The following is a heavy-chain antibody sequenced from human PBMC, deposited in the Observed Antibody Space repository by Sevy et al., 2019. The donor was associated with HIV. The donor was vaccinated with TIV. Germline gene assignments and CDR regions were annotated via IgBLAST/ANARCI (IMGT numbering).Heavy chain of an antibody. CDR2: IKEDGSVQ. J-gene: IGHJ4*02. CDR3: VRAIGAAGSY. Sequence: GGSLRLSCEASGFTFSRYWMSWVRQAPGKGLEWVANIKEDGSVQYYVESVKGRFTISRDNAKNSVYLQMNSLRAEDAALYYCVRAIGAAGSYWGLGTLVTVSS. CDR1: GFTFSRYW. D-gene: IGHD6-13*01. V-gene: IGHV3-7*01.